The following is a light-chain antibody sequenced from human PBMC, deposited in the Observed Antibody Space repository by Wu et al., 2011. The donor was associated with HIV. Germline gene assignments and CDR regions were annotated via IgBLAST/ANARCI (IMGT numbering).Light chain of an antibody. CDR2: DAS. CDR3: QQYGSSAFT. V-gene: IGKV3-20*01. CDR1: QSVSSSY. Sequence: EIVLTQSPGTLSLSPGERATLSCRSSQSVSSSYLAWYQQKPGQAPRLLIYDASSRATGIPDRFSGSGSGTDFTLTISRLEPEDFAVYYCQQYGSSAFTFGPGTKVGYQT. J-gene: IGKJ3*01.